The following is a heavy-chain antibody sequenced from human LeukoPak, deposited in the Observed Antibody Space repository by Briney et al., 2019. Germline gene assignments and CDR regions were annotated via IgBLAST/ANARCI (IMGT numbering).Heavy chain of an antibody. J-gene: IGHJ4*02. V-gene: IGHV1-2*02. Sequence: GASVKVSCKASGYTFTGCLIHYVRQAPGQGLEWMGWIDPNSDNIRYSETFKDRVTMPRDTSTNTAYMELSWLRSDDTAVYYCARSAYNYGYVYFDHWGQGTLVIVSS. D-gene: IGHD5-18*01. CDR3: ARSAYNYGYVYFDH. CDR1: GYTFTGCL. CDR2: IDPNSDNI.